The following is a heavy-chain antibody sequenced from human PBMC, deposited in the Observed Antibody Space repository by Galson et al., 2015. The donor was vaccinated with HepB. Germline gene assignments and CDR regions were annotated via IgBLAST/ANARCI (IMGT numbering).Heavy chain of an antibody. V-gene: IGHV1-69*02. CDR1: GGTFSSYT. CDR2: IIPILGIA. CDR3: AITLRDYYYGMDV. Sequence: SVKVSCKASGGTFSSYTISWVRQAPGQGLEWMGRIIPILGIANYAQKFQGRVTITADKSTITAYMELSSLRSEDTAVYYCAITLRDYYYGMDVWGQGTTVTVAS. J-gene: IGHJ6*02.